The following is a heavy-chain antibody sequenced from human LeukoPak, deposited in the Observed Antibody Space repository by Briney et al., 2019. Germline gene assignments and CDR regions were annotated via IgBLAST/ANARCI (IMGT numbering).Heavy chain of an antibody. J-gene: IGHJ4*02. CDR2: ISSEGKTT. Sequence: GGSLRLSCSASGFIFSPYAMHWVRQAPGKGLEYVSSISSEGKTTYYADSVKGRFTISRDNSKNTLYLQMNSLRAEDTAVYYCAKDLLYNWNDGLSCYWGQGTLVTVSS. CDR3: AKDLLYNWNDGLSCY. CDR1: GFIFSPYA. V-gene: IGHV3-64*04. D-gene: IGHD1-20*01.